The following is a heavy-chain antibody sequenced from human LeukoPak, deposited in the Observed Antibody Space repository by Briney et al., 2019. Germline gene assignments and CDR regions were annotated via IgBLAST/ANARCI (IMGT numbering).Heavy chain of an antibody. D-gene: IGHD3-22*01. Sequence: ASVKVSCKASGYTFTSYGISWVRQAPGQGLEWMGWISAYNGNTNYAQKLQGRVTMTRDTSISTAYMELSRLRSDDTAVYYCARDGRAIYDSSGYELDYWGQGTLVTVSS. V-gene: IGHV1-18*01. CDR3: ARDGRAIYDSSGYELDY. CDR1: GYTFTSYG. J-gene: IGHJ4*02. CDR2: ISAYNGNT.